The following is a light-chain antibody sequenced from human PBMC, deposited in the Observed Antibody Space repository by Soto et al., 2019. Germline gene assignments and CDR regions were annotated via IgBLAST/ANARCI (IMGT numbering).Light chain of an antibody. J-gene: IGLJ1*01. CDR2: RNN. V-gene: IGLV1-47*01. CDR1: TSNIGSNY. Sequence: QSVLTQPPSASGTPGQGVTISCSGSTSNIGSNYVYWYQQLPGTAPKLLIYRNNQRPSGVPDRFSGSKSGTSASLVISGLRSDDEADYFCATWDDSLNGFYVFGTGTRSPS. CDR3: ATWDDSLNGFYV.